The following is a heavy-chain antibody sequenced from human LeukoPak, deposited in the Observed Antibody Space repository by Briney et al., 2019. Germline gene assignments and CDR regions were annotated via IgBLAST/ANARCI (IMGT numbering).Heavy chain of an antibody. CDR1: GFTFSDYS. CDR3: VRDLMGSGSTTAYLHP. D-gene: IGHD1-1*01. V-gene: IGHV3-21*01. CDR2: IRRSSRHV. Sequence: SGGSLRLSCAASGFTFSDYSMNWFRQAPGRGLEGVSSIRRSSRHVYYAGSVKGRFTISRDNAKNALYLQMNRLRAEDMAVYFCVRDLMGSGSTTAYLHPWAKGTLVTVSS. J-gene: IGHJ1*01.